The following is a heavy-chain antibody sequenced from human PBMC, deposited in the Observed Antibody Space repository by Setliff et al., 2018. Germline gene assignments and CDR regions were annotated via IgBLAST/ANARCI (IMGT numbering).Heavy chain of an antibody. J-gene: IGHJ4*02. V-gene: IGHV4-34*01. D-gene: IGHD3-3*01. CDR3: ARRVDYDFWSGHTDY. Sequence: PSETLSLTCAVYGASFSDTYWSWIRQPPGKGLEWIGDINYLGNTNYNPSLKTRVTISVDTSKKQFSLKLSSVTAADTAVYYCARRVDYDFWSGHTDYWGQGTLVTVSS. CDR1: GASFSDTY. CDR2: INYLGNT.